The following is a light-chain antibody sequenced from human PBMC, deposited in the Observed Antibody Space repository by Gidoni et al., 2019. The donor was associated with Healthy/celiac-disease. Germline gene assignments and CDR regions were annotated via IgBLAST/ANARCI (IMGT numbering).Light chain of an antibody. J-gene: IGKJ4*01. Sequence: DIVMTQSSLSLPVTPGEPASISCRSSQSLLHSNGYNYLDWYLQKPGQSTQRLIYLGSNRASGVPDRFSGSGSGTDFTLKISRVEAEDVGVYDCMQALQTPRLTFGGGTKVEIK. CDR2: LGS. CDR1: QSLLHSNGYNY. V-gene: IGKV2-28*01. CDR3: MQALQTPRLT.